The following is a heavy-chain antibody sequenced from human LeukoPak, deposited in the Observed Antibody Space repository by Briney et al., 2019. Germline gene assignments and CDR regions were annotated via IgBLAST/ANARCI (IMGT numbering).Heavy chain of an antibody. CDR1: GYTFIGYN. V-gene: IGHV1-2*02. Sequence: ASVKVSCKASGYTFIGYNMHWARQAPGQGLEWMGWINPNSGGTNYAQKFQGRVTMTRDTSISTAYMELSSLRSDDTAVYYCARDQDDYGGPWGQGTLVTVSS. CDR2: INPNSGGT. CDR3: ARDQDDYGGP. J-gene: IGHJ5*02. D-gene: IGHD4-23*01.